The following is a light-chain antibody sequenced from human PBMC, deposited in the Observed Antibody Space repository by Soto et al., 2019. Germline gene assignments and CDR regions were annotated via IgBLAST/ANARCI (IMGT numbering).Light chain of an antibody. Sequence: SVLTQPASVSGSPGQSITISCTGTSSDVGGYNYVSWYQQHPGKAPKLMIYDVSNRPSGVSNRFSGSKSGNTASQTISGLQAEDEADYYCSSYTSSSTLYVFGTGTKLTVL. CDR2: DVS. J-gene: IGLJ1*01. CDR3: SSYTSSSTLYV. V-gene: IGLV2-14*01. CDR1: SSDVGGYNY.